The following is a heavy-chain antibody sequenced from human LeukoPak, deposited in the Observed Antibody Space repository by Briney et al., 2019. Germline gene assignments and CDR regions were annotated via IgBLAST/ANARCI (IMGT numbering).Heavy chain of an antibody. J-gene: IGHJ6*03. D-gene: IGHD2-2*01. CDR1: GGSISSGSYY. Sequence: PSQTLSLTCTVSGGSISSGSYYWSWIRQPAGKGLEWIGRIYNAGGTNYNPSLKSRVTISLDTSKNQFTLKLSSVTAADTAVYYCARGGSSSRYTYYYYFYMDVWGKGTTVTVSS. CDR3: ARGGSSSRYTYYYYFYMDV. CDR2: IYNAGGT. V-gene: IGHV4-61*02.